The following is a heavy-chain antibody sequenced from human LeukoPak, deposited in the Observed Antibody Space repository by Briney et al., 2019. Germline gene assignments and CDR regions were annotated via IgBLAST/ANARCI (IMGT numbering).Heavy chain of an antibody. CDR2: ISYDGSNK. CDR3: AKDVTYYYDSSGYYGPDY. CDR1: GFTFSSYG. Sequence: GGSLRLSCAASGFTFSSYGMHWVRQAPGKGLEWVAVISYDGSNKYYADSVKGRFTISRDNSKNTLYLQMNSLRAEDTPVYYCAKDVTYYYDSSGYYGPDYWGQGTLVTVSS. V-gene: IGHV3-30*18. J-gene: IGHJ4*02. D-gene: IGHD3-22*01.